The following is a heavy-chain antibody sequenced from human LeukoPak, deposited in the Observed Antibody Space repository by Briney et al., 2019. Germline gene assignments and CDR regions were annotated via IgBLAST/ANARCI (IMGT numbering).Heavy chain of an antibody. Sequence: GGSLRLSCAASGFTFSSYAMHWVRQAPGKGLEWVAVISYDGSNKYYADSVKGRFTISRDNSKNTLYLQMNSLRAEDTAVYYCAKVGSNSSYGMDVWGQGTTVTVSS. CDR3: AKVGSNSSYGMDV. CDR2: ISYDGSNK. V-gene: IGHV3-30-3*01. CDR1: GFTFSSYA. D-gene: IGHD3-10*01. J-gene: IGHJ6*02.